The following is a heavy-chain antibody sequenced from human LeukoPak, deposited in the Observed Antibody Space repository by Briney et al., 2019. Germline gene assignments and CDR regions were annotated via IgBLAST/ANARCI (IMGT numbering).Heavy chain of an antibody. J-gene: IGHJ4*02. CDR1: GFTFSSYW. V-gene: IGHV3-7*01. CDR3: AGGRDVYRY. CDR2: IKQDGSEK. D-gene: IGHD5-24*01. Sequence: GGSLRLSCAASGFTFSSYWMTWVRQAPGKGLEWVANIKQDGSEKYYVDSVKGRFTISRDNAKNSLYLQMNSLRAEDTAVYHCAGGRDVYRYWGQGTLVTVSP.